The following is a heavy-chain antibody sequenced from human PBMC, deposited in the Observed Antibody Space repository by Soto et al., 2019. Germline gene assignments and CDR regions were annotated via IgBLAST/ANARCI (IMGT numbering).Heavy chain of an antibody. CDR3: ARRYYYDGSGHYGMDV. CDR2: ISASGGSR. V-gene: IGHV3-23*01. J-gene: IGHJ6*02. Sequence: GGSLRLSCAVSGFAFNSYGMSWVRHAPGKGLEWVSAISASGGSRYYADSVKGRFTISRDNSKNTLFLQMNSLSAEDTAVYYCARRYYYDGSGHYGMDVWGQGTTVTVSS. D-gene: IGHD3-22*01. CDR1: GFAFNSYG.